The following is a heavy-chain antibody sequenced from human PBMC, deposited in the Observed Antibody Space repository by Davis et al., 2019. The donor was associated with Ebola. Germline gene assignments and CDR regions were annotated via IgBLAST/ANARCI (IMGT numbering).Heavy chain of an antibody. CDR3: ARLDYGDYETFFYYYYMDV. CDR1: GYSFTSYW. Sequence: GESLKISCKGSGYSFTSYWIGWVRQMPGKGLEWMGRIDPSDSYTNYSPSFQGHVTISADKSISTAYLQWSSLKASDTAMYYCARLDYGDYETFFYYYYMDVWGKGTTVTVSS. V-gene: IGHV5-10-1*01. CDR2: IDPSDSYT. D-gene: IGHD4-17*01. J-gene: IGHJ6*03.